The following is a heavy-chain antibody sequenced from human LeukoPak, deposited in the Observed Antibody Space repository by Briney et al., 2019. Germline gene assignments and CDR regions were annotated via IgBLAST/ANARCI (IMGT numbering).Heavy chain of an antibody. CDR2: IYYSGST. J-gene: IGHJ4*02. V-gene: IGHV4-39*07. Sequence: PSETLSLTCTVSGGSISSSSYYWGWIRQPPGKGLEWIGSIYYSGSTYYNPSLKSRVTISVDTSKNQFSLKLSSVTAADTAVYYCARVVSLRRIISLRRPPAHFDYWGQGTLVTVSS. D-gene: IGHD1-14*01. CDR1: GGSISSSSYY. CDR3: ARVVSLRRIISLRRPPAHFDY.